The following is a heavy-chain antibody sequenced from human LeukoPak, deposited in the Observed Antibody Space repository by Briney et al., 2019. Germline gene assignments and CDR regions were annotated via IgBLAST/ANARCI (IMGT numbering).Heavy chain of an antibody. CDR1: GGTFSSYA. CDR2: IIPILGIA. Sequence: SVKVSCKSSGGTFSSYAIIWVRQAPGQGLEWMGRIIPILGIANYAQKFQGRVTITADKSTSTAYMELSSLRSEDTAVYYCARAIVATSFDYWGQGTLVTVSS. J-gene: IGHJ4*02. V-gene: IGHV1-69*04. D-gene: IGHD5-12*01. CDR3: ARAIVATSFDY.